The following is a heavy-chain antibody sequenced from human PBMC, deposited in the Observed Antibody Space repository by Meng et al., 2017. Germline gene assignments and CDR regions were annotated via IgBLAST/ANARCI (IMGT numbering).Heavy chain of an antibody. Sequence: QVQPVQSGAEVKKPGASVKVSCKASGYTFTGYYMHWVRQAPGQGLEWMGRINPNSGGTNYAQKFQGRVTMTTDTSTSTAYMELRSLRSDDTAVYYCVLWFGELSFDYWGQGTLVTVSS. V-gene: IGHV1-2*06. CDR3: VLWFGELSFDY. D-gene: IGHD3-10*01. CDR1: GYTFTGYY. J-gene: IGHJ4*02. CDR2: INPNSGGT.